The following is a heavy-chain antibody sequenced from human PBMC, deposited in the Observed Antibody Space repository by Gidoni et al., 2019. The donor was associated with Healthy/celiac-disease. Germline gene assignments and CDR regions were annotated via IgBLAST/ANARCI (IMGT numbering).Heavy chain of an antibody. D-gene: IGHD4-17*01. Sequence: EVQLVQSGAEVKKPGESLKISCKGSGYSFTSYWIGWVRQMPGKGLEWMGIIHPGDSDTRYSPSFQGQVTISADKSISTAYLQWSSLKASDTAMYYCARPISTTAEPYYFDYWGQGTLVTVSS. CDR1: GYSFTSYW. CDR2: IHPGDSDT. V-gene: IGHV5-51*01. CDR3: ARPISTTAEPYYFDY. J-gene: IGHJ4*02.